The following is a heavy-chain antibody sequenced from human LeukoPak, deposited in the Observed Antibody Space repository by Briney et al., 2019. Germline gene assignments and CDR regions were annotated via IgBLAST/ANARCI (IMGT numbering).Heavy chain of an antibody. D-gene: IGHD6-19*01. V-gene: IGHV3-21*01. CDR2: ISSSSSYI. CDR1: GFTFSSYS. J-gene: IGHJ4*02. CDR3: ARSGSSGWYINC. Sequence: GGSLRLSCAASGFTFSSYSMNWVRQAPGKGLEWVSSISSSSSYIYYADSVKGRFTISRDNAKNSLYLQMNSVRAEDAAVYYCARSGSSGWYINCWGQGTLVTVSS.